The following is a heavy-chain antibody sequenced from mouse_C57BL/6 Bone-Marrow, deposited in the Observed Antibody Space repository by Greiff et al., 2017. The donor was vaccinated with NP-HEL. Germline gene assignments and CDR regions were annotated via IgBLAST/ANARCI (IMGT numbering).Heavy chain of an antibody. D-gene: IGHD1-1*01. CDR1: GYAFSSSW. J-gene: IGHJ1*03. CDR3: ARWDYYGSSPYWYFDV. Sequence: QVQLQQSGPELVKPGASVKISCKASGYAFSSSWMNWVKQRPGKGLEWIGRIYPGDGDTNYNGKFKGKATLTADKSSSTAYMQLSSLTSEDSAVYFCARWDYYGSSPYWYFDVWGTGTTVTVSS. V-gene: IGHV1-82*01. CDR2: IYPGDGDT.